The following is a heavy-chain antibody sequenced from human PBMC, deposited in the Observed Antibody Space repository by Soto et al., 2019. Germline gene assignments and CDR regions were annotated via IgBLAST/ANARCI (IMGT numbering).Heavy chain of an antibody. V-gene: IGHV2-5*01. CDR1: GFSPSTSGVG. J-gene: IGHJ3*01. CDR3: AHRLPDDFYV. CDR2: IYWNDDK. Sequence: QITLKESGPTLVKPTQTLTLTCSFSGFSPSTSGVGVGWIRQPPGKALEWLALIYWNDDKRYSPSLKSRLTIXKDTSKNQVVLTMTNMDPVDTAKYYCAHRLPDDFYVWGQGTLVTVSS.